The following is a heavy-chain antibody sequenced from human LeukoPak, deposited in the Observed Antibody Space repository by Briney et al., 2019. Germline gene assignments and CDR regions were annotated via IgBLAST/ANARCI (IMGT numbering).Heavy chain of an antibody. CDR1: GFTFGDYY. V-gene: IGHV3-11*03. CDR3: ASPVRG. D-gene: IGHD3-10*01. Sequence: GGSLRLSCTASGFTFGDYYMSWIRQAPGKGLEWVSYISGSSGNINYADSVKGRFSISRDNAKNSLYLQMNSLRDEDTAVYYCASPVRGWGQGALVTVSS. J-gene: IGHJ4*02. CDR2: ISGSSGNI.